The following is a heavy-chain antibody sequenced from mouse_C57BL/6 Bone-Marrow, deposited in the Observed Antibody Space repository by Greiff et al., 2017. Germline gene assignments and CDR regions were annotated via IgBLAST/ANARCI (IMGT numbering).Heavy chain of an antibody. Sequence: EVQLQESGPGLVKPSQSLSLTCSVTGYSITSGYYWNWIRQFPGNKLEWMGYISYDGSNNYNPSLKNRISITRDTSKNQFFLKLNSVTTEDTATYYCARDQSYGNYVYWGQGTTLTVSS. CDR3: ARDQSYGNYVY. D-gene: IGHD2-1*01. J-gene: IGHJ2*01. CDR1: GYSITSGYY. V-gene: IGHV3-6*01. CDR2: ISYDGSN.